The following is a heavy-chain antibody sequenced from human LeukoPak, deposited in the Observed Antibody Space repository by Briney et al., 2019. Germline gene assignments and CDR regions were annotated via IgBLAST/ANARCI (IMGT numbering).Heavy chain of an antibody. CDR1: GFTFSMSS. V-gene: IGHV3-30*04. CDR3: ARGRAGIAAAGFDH. CDR2: ISFDGANK. J-gene: IGHJ4*02. D-gene: IGHD6-13*01. Sequence: GGSLRLSCATSGFTFSMSSMHWVRLAPGKGLEWLAGISFDGANKFSGDSVKGRFSISRDNSKNTLYLQMNSLRLDDTAVYFCARGRAGIAAAGFDHWGQGTLVTVSS.